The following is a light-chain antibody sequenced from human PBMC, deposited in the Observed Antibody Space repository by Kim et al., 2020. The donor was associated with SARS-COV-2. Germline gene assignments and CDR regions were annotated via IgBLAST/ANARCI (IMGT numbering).Light chain of an antibody. CDR2: DAS. CDR1: QSVTTD. V-gene: IGKV3-15*01. CDR3: QQYNKWPYT. J-gene: IGKJ2*01. Sequence: SVSPGERAPLSCAASQSVTTDLAWYKHKPGQAPRLLISDASARATGLPVRFSGSGSGTEFTLTITSLQSEDFAVYFCQQYNKWPYTFGQGTKLEI.